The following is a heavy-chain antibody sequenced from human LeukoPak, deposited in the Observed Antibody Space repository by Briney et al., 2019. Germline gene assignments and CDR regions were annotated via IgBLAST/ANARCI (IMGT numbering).Heavy chain of an antibody. J-gene: IGHJ1*01. D-gene: IGHD6-19*01. Sequence: ASETLFLTCTVSGGSISSYYWNWIRQPPGKGLEWIGYIYHSGSTNYNPSLKSRVTISVDTSKNQFSLKLSSVTAADTAVYYCARGGWYPKSFQHWGQGALVTVSS. CDR2: IYHSGST. CDR3: ARGGWYPKSFQH. CDR1: GGSISSYY. V-gene: IGHV4-59*01.